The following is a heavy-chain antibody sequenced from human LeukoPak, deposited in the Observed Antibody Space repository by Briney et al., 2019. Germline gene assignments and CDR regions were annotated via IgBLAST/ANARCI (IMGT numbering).Heavy chain of an antibody. J-gene: IGHJ4*02. CDR3: ADSLRSAFTFDY. CDR1: GGSFSGYY. V-gene: IGHV4-34*01. D-gene: IGHD4-17*01. Sequence: PSETLSLTCAVYGGSFSGYYWSWIRQPPGKGLEWIGEINHSGSTNYNPSLKSRVTISVDTSKNQFSLKVSSVPAADTAVYYCADSLRSAFTFDYWGQGTLVTVSS. CDR2: INHSGST.